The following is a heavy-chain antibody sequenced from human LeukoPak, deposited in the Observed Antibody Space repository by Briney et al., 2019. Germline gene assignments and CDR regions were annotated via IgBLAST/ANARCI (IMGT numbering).Heavy chain of an antibody. Sequence: GGSLRLSCAASGFTFSSYEMNWVRQAPGKGLEWVSYISSSGSTIYYADSVKGRFTISRDNAKNSLYLQMNSLRAEDTAVYYCARASITMVRGELVYYFDFWGQGTLVTVSS. CDR2: ISSSGSTI. CDR3: ARASITMVRGELVYYFDF. V-gene: IGHV3-48*03. D-gene: IGHD3-10*01. J-gene: IGHJ4*02. CDR1: GFTFSSYE.